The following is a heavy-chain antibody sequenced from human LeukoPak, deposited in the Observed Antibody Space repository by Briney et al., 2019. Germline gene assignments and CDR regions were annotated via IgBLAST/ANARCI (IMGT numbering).Heavy chain of an antibody. D-gene: IGHD3-22*01. V-gene: IGHV3-23*01. CDR1: GFTFSSYA. J-gene: IGHJ4*02. Sequence: PGGSLRLSCAASGFTFSSYAMSWVRQAPGKGLERVSAISGSGGSTYYADSVKGRFTISRDNSKNTLYLQMNSLRAEDTAVYYCAKDLPHYYDSSGYPYWGQGTLVTVSS. CDR3: AKDLPHYYDSSGYPY. CDR2: ISGSGGST.